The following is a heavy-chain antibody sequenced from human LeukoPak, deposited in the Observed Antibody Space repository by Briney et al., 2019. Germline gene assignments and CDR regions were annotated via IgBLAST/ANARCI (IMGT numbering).Heavy chain of an antibody. CDR2: ISSGGSYT. J-gene: IGHJ6*02. CDR1: GFTFSTYA. Sequence: GGSLRLSCAASGFTFSTYAMSWVRQAPGKGLEWVSGISSGGSYTYYVDSVKGRFTISRDNSKNTQFLQMNSLRAEDTAVYYCANFDGDYYYYHYGMDVWGQGTTVTVSS. D-gene: IGHD4-17*01. V-gene: IGHV3-23*01. CDR3: ANFDGDYYYYHYGMDV.